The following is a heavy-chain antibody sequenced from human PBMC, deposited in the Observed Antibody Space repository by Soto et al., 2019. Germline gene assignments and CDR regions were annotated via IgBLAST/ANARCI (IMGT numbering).Heavy chain of an antibody. V-gene: IGHV1-69*06. CDR1: GGTFSSYA. D-gene: IGHD3-10*01. J-gene: IGHJ5*02. Sequence: AASVKVSCKASGGTFSSYAISWVRQAPGQGLEWMGGIIPIFGTANYAQKFQGRVTITADKSTSTAYIELSSLRSEDTAVYYCARDQHGSGFSWGQGTLVTVSS. CDR3: ARDQHGSGFS. CDR2: IIPIFGTA.